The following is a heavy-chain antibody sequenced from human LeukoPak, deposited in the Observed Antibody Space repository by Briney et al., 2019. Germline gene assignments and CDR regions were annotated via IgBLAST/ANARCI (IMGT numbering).Heavy chain of an antibody. J-gene: IGHJ5*02. CDR3: ARDPYYYDSIGYYR. Sequence: GGSLRLSCAASGFTVSSNYMSWVRQAPGKGLEWVSVIYSGGSTYYGDSVKGRFTISRDNSKNTLYLQMNSLRAEDTAVYYCARDPYYYDSIGYYRWGQGTLVTVSS. CDR2: IYSGGST. CDR1: GFTVSSNY. D-gene: IGHD3-22*01. V-gene: IGHV3-53*01.